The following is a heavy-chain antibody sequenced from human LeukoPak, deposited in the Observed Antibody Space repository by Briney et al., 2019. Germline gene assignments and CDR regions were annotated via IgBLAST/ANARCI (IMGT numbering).Heavy chain of an antibody. CDR1: GFTFSSYA. Sequence: GGSLRLSCGGSGFTFSSYAMNWVRQAPGKGLEWVSGISGSGASPYYAASVKGRFTVSRDNSRNTLYVQVNSLRAEDTAVYFCAKGPKTTMPTYGRWYFDLWGRGTLVTVSS. CDR2: ISGSGASP. V-gene: IGHV3-23*01. D-gene: IGHD4-17*01. CDR3: AKGPKTTMPTYGRWYFDL. J-gene: IGHJ2*01.